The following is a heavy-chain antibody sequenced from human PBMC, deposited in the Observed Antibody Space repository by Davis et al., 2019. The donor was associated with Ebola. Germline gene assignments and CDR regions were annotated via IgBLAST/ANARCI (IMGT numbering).Heavy chain of an antibody. CDR2: ISWNSGSI. CDR1: GFTFDDYA. Sequence: SLKISCAASGFTFDDYAMHWVRQAPGKGLEWVSGISWNSGSIGYADSVKGRFTISRDNAKNTLYLQMNSLRVEDTAVYYCARDGIATFGKVKYYYGMDVWGKGTTVTVSS. J-gene: IGHJ6*04. V-gene: IGHV3-9*01. CDR3: ARDGIATFGKVKYYYGMDV. D-gene: IGHD6-13*01.